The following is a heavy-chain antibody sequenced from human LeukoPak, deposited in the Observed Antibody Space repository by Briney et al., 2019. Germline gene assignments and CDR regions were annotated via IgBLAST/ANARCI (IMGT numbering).Heavy chain of an antibody. Sequence: PGGSLRLSYAASGFTFSTYSMNWVRQAPGKGLEWVSCISSSSSHIYYADSMKGRFTISRDNAKNSLYLQMSSLRAEDTAVYYCARDPFKGGGTSTHFDYWGPGTLVTVSS. CDR2: ISSSSSHI. CDR3: ARDPFKGGGTSTHFDY. J-gene: IGHJ4*02. D-gene: IGHD1-1*01. CDR1: GFTFSTYS. V-gene: IGHV3-21*01.